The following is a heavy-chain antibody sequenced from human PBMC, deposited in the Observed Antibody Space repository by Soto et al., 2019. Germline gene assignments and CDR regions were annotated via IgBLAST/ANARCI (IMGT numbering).Heavy chain of an antibody. Sequence: QVQLVQSGGEVMQPGASVKVSCKASGFTFTSYAFSWVRQAPGQGLEWMGWVSAYSGNTKYAQKLQGRVTMTTDTPTTTVYVDLTSLRSDDTAVYYCARHYSGGWPLEVFDLWGQGTMVNVSS. CDR1: GFTFTSYA. J-gene: IGHJ3*01. CDR3: ARHYSGGWPLEVFDL. V-gene: IGHV1-18*04. CDR2: VSAYSGNT. D-gene: IGHD2-21*01.